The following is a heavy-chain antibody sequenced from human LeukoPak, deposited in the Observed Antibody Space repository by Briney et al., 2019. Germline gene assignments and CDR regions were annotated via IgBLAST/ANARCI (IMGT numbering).Heavy chain of an antibody. V-gene: IGHV3-7*01. CDR1: GFTFDDYG. D-gene: IGHD2-15*01. CDR3: ARGILGGGGF. J-gene: IGHJ4*01. Sequence: GGSLRLSCAASGFTFDDYGMSWVRQAPGKGLEWVANIKEDGSLKRYVDSVKGRFTISRDNAKNSLYLQMNSLGAEDTAVYYCARGILGGGGFWGQGTLVTVSS. CDR2: IKEDGSLK.